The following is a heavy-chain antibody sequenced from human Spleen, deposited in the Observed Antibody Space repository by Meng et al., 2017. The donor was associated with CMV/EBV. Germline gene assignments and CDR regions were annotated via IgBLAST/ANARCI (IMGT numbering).Heavy chain of an antibody. CDR2: IWYDGSNK. J-gene: IGHJ5*01. CDR3: ARDIYGDYWFDS. CDR1: GFTFSSYG. D-gene: IGHD4-17*01. Sequence: GESLKISCAASGFTFSSYGMHWVRQAPGKGLEWVAVIWYDGSNKYYADSVKGRFTISRDNTKNSLYLQMNSLKVEDTAVYFCARDIYGDYWFDSWGQGALVTVSS. V-gene: IGHV3-33*01.